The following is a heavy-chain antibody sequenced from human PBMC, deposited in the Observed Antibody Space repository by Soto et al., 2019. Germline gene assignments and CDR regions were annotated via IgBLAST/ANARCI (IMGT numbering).Heavy chain of an antibody. Sequence: EVQLLESGGGLVQPGGSMRLSCAASGFPLSTYGMTWVRQAPGKGLEWVSAITGTGGNTYYVDSVKGRFTSSRDNSKNMPYLQVNSLRVEDTAVYYFARIRGYWYGLDVWGQGTTVTVSS. CDR2: ITGTGGNT. V-gene: IGHV3-23*01. CDR3: ARIRGYWYGLDV. J-gene: IGHJ6*02. CDR1: GFPLSTYG.